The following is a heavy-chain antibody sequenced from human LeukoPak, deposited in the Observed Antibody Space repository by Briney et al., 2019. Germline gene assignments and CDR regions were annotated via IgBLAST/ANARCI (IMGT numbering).Heavy chain of an antibody. Sequence: ASVKVSCKASGGTFSSYAISWVRQAPGQGLEWMGGIIPIFGTANYAQKFQGRATITTDESTSTAYMELSSLRSEDTAVYYCAFSMAAFYYYYYMDVWGKGTTVTVSS. CDR2: IIPIFGTA. CDR3: AFSMAAFYYYYYMDV. D-gene: IGHD6-6*01. CDR1: GGTFSSYA. J-gene: IGHJ6*03. V-gene: IGHV1-69*05.